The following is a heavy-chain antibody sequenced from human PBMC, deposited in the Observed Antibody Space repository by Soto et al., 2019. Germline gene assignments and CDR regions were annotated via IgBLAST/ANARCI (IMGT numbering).Heavy chain of an antibody. CDR1: GYTFTSYY. CDR3: AREITIDSSWFDP. D-gene: IGHD3-10*01. J-gene: IGHJ5*02. V-gene: IGHV1-46*01. CDR2: INPSGGST. Sequence: QVQLVQSGAEVKKPGASVKVSCKASGYTFTSYYMHWVRQAPGQGLEWMGIINPSGGSTSYAQKFQGRGTLTRDTSTSTVYMELSSLRSEDTAVYYCAREITIDSSWFDPWGQGTLVTVSS.